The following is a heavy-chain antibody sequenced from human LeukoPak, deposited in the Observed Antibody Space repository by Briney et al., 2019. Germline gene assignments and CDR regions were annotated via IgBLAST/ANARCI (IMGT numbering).Heavy chain of an antibody. V-gene: IGHV4-39*07. D-gene: IGHD3-16*01. CDR1: GGSISSSSYY. J-gene: IGHJ5*02. Sequence: SETLSLTCTVSGGSISSSSYYWGWIRQPPGKGLEWIGSIYYSGSTYYNPSLKSRVTISVDTSKNQFSLKLSSVTAADTAVYYCARDSQRLNWFDPWGQGTLVTVSS. CDR2: IYYSGST. CDR3: ARDSQRLNWFDP.